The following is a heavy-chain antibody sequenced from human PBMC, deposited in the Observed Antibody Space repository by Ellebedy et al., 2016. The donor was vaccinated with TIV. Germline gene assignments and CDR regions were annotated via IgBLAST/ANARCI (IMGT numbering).Heavy chain of an antibody. Sequence: ASVKVSCKASGGTFSSYAISWVRQAPGQGLEWMGGIIPIFGTANYAQKFQGRVTITADKSTSTAYMELSSLRSEDTAVYYCARVPPDPLQHLLYYYYGMDVWGQGTTVTVSS. J-gene: IGHJ6*02. V-gene: IGHV1-69*06. D-gene: IGHD1-1*01. CDR2: IIPIFGTA. CDR3: ARVPPDPLQHLLYYYYGMDV. CDR1: GGTFSSYA.